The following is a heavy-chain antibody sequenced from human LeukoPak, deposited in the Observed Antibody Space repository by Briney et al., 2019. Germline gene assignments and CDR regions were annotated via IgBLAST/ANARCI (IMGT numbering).Heavy chain of an antibody. Sequence: ASVKVSCKASGYTFTGYYMHWVRQAPGQGLEWMGWINPNSGGTNYAQKFQGRVTMTRDTSISTAYMELSRLRSDDTAVYYCARDRSYRYYYDSSGYGFDYWGQGTLVTVSS. J-gene: IGHJ4*02. V-gene: IGHV1-2*02. CDR2: INPNSGGT. CDR3: ARDRSYRYYYDSSGYGFDY. D-gene: IGHD3-22*01. CDR1: GYTFTGYY.